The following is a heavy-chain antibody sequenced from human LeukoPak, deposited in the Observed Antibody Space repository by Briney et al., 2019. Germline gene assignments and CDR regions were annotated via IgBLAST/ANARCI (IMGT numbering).Heavy chain of an antibody. CDR3: AKEKGGSSFYYGMDV. V-gene: IGHV3-23*01. CDR1: GFPFSSYA. J-gene: IGHJ6*02. D-gene: IGHD6-6*01. Sequence: GGSLRLSCVGSGFPFSSYAMNWVRQAPGKGLAWVSAISHTGGSTDSADSVKGRFTISRDNSKNTLYLQMNSLRAEDTAVYYCAKEKGGSSFYYGMDVWGQGTTVTVSS. CDR2: ISHTGGST.